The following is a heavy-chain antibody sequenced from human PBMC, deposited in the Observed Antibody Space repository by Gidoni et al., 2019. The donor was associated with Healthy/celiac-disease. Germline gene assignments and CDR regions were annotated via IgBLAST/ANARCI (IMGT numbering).Heavy chain of an antibody. V-gene: IGHV1-46*01. CDR1: GYTFTSYY. J-gene: IGHJ4*02. Sequence: QVQLVQSGAEVKQPGASVKVSCKASGYTFTSYYMHWVRQAPGQGLEWMGIINPSGGSTSYAQKFQGRVTMTRDTSTSTVYMELSSLRSEDTAVYYCARGGRAAAGSLLFDYWGQGTLVTVSS. CDR2: INPSGGST. CDR3: ARGGRAAAGSLLFDY. D-gene: IGHD6-13*01.